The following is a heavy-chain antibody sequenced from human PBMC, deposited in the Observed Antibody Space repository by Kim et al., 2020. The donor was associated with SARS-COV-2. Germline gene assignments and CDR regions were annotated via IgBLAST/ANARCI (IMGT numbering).Heavy chain of an antibody. CDR3: AKDRGNYYGSGNYYPPIEY. D-gene: IGHD3-10*01. V-gene: IGHV3-23*01. CDR1: GFTFSSYA. Sequence: GGSLRLSCAASGFTFSSYAMSWVRQAPGKGLEWVSGISGSGSTDYADSVKGRFTISRDNSKNTLYLQMNSLRAEDTAVYYCAKDRGNYYGSGNYYPPIEYWGQGTLVTVSS. CDR2: ISGSGST. J-gene: IGHJ4*02.